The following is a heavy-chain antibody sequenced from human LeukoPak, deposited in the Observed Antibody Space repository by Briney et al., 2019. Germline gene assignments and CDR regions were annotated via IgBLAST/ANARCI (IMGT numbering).Heavy chain of an antibody. CDR1: GGSFGAYY. CDR3: APRGDIEHSYVYGKWFDP. V-gene: IGHV4-34*01. Sequence: PSETLSLTRAVYGGSFGAYYWTWIRQPPGKGLEWIGEINHSGSSNYNSSLRCRVTISVDTSYKQFSLRLSSVTAADTAVYYCAPRGDIEHSYVYGKWFDPWGQGTRVTVSS. D-gene: IGHD5-18*01. CDR2: INHSGSS. J-gene: IGHJ5*02.